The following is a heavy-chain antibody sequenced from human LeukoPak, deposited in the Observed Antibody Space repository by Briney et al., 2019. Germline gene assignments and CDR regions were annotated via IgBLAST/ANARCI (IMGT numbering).Heavy chain of an antibody. CDR3: ATSASRHCSSTSCYYYYGMDV. V-gene: IGHV3-66*01. D-gene: IGHD2-2*01. CDR2: IYSGGST. Sequence: GGSLRLSCAASGFTVSSNYTSWVRQAPGKGLEWVSDIYSGGSTYYADSVKGRFTISRDNSKNTLYLQMNSLRAEDTAVYYCATSASRHCSSTSCYYYYGMDVWGQGTTVTVSS. CDR1: GFTVSSNY. J-gene: IGHJ6*02.